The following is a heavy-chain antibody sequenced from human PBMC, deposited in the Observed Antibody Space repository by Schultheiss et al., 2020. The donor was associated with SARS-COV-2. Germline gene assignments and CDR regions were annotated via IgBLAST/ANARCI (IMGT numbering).Heavy chain of an antibody. CDR1: GFTFSGSA. J-gene: IGHJ6*02. D-gene: IGHD1-26*01. Sequence: GGSLRLSCAASGFTFSGSAMHWVRQASGKGLEWVSGISWNSGSIGYADSVKGRFTISRDNAKNSLYLQMNSLRAEDTALYYCAKDRRGIVGATGYYGMDVWGQGTTVTVSS. V-gene: IGHV3-9*01. CDR2: ISWNSGSI. CDR3: AKDRRGIVGATGYYGMDV.